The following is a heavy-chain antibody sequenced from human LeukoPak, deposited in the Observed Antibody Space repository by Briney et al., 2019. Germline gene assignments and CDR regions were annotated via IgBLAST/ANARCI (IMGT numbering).Heavy chain of an antibody. J-gene: IGHJ6*02. CDR2: ISGSGATTYYADGST. CDR3: AKRASVTNYYFGMDV. Sequence: GGSLRLSCAASGFTFRSCAMNWVRQAPGKGLGWVSSISGSGATTYYADGSTYYADSVKGRFTISRDNSKNTLYLQMHSLRGEDTAVYYCAKRASVTNYYFGMDVWGQGTTVTVSS. CDR1: GFTFRSCA. V-gene: IGHV3-23*01.